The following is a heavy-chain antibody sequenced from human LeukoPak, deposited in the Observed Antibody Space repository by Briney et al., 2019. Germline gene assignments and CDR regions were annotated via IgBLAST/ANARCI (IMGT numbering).Heavy chain of an antibody. Sequence: SETLSLTCTVSGGSISSSSYYWGWIRQPPGKGLEWIGTIYYTGSTFYNPSLKSRVTISLDTSKNQFSLRLNSVTAADTAVYYCARVGGSGWPRGKFDYWGQGTLVTVSS. CDR1: GGSISSSSYY. J-gene: IGHJ4*02. CDR2: IYYTGST. V-gene: IGHV4-39*07. CDR3: ARVGGSGWPRGKFDY. D-gene: IGHD6-19*01.